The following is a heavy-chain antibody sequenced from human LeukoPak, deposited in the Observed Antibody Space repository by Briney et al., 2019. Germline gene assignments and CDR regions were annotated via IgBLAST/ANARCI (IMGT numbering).Heavy chain of an antibody. CDR3: ARVQLRAVTTGDFDY. J-gene: IGHJ4*02. Sequence: ASVKVSCKASGYTFTGYYMHWVRQAPGQGLEWMGWINPNSGGTNYAQKFQGGVTMTRDTSISTAYMELSRLRSDDTAVYYCARVQLRAVTTGDFDYWGQGTLVTVSS. CDR2: INPNSGGT. V-gene: IGHV1-2*02. D-gene: IGHD4-11*01. CDR1: GYTFTGYY.